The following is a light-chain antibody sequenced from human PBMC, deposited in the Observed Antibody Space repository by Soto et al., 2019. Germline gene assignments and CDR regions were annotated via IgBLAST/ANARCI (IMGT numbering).Light chain of an antibody. CDR3: LQDYDYPRT. Sequence: AIQMTQSPSSLSASVGDRVTITCRASQGIRDDVGWYQQRPGEAPRLLIYGTSNLQSGVPSRFSGSGSGTDFTLTISSLRPEDFATYYCLQDYDYPRTFGQGTKVEIK. J-gene: IGKJ1*01. V-gene: IGKV1-6*01. CDR2: GTS. CDR1: QGIRDD.